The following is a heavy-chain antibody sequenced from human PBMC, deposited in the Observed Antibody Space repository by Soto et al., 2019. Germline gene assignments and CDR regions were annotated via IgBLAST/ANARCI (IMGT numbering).Heavy chain of an antibody. CDR2: IHYNGNT. D-gene: IGHD2-2*03. J-gene: IGHJ4*02. CDR3: ARKGKPGRWIQPLES. Sequence: PSETLSLTCTVSGDSLSSYSWSWLRPPPGKGLEWIGNIHYNGNTKYSPSLKSRVTMAVDTSKNHFSLKLISVTTADTAVFFCARKGKPGRWIQPLESLGQGTLVTVSS. CDR1: GDSLSSYS. V-gene: IGHV4-59*01.